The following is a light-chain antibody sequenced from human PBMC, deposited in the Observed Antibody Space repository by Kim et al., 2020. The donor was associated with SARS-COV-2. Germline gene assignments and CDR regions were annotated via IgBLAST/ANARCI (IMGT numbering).Light chain of an antibody. V-gene: IGLV4-69*01. CDR2: LNDDGRH. CDR3: QTWGAGFVV. J-gene: IGLJ2*01. Sequence: SVKLTDTVGLGHSSYTIARHQQQTGKDHRFLMKLNDDGRHTKGDGIPDRFSASSSGTKRYLTIASLQSEDKADYYCQTWGAGFVVFGGGTQLTVL. CDR1: LGHSSYT.